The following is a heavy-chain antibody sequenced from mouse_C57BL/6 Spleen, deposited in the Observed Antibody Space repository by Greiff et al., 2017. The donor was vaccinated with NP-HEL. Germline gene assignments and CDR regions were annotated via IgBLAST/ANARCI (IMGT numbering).Heavy chain of an antibody. CDR3: ARHNAYYSNYFGY. V-gene: IGHV5-6*01. Sequence: EVKLVESGGDLVKPGGSLKLSCAASGFTFSSYGMSWVRQTPDKRLEWVATISSGGSYTYYPDSMKGRFTISRDNAKNTLYLQMTSLKSEDTAMYYSARHNAYYSNYFGYWGKGTTLTVAS. D-gene: IGHD2-5*01. CDR1: GFTFSSYG. J-gene: IGHJ2*01. CDR2: ISSGGSYT.